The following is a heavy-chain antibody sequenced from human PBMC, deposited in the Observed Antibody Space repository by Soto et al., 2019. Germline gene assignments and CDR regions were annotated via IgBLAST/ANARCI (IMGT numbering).Heavy chain of an antibody. V-gene: IGHV1-69*01. CDR2: IIPIFGTA. J-gene: IGHJ6*02. CDR1: GGTFSSYA. D-gene: IGHD3-10*01. CDR3: ARDRGGITMVRGSDYYYYGMDV. Sequence: QVQLVQSGAEVKKPGSSVKVSCKASGGTFSSYAISWVRQAPGQGLEWMGGIIPIFGTANYAQKFQGRVTINADESTRTAEMEVRSLRSEGPGVYFCARDRGGITMVRGSDYYYYGMDVWGQGTTVTVSS.